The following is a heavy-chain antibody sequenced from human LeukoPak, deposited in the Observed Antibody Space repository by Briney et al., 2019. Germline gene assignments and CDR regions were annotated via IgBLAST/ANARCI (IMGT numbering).Heavy chain of an antibody. Sequence: PSETLSLTCSVSDYSISSGYYWGWIRQPPGEGLEWIGSIFHSGSTYYNPSLKNRVSMSVDTSKNQFSLRLTSMTAADTALYFCARGKAVAGRGPFDYWGQGTLVTVSS. CDR2: IFHSGST. CDR3: ARGKAVAGRGPFDY. V-gene: IGHV4-38-2*02. J-gene: IGHJ4*02. CDR1: DYSISSGYY. D-gene: IGHD6-19*01.